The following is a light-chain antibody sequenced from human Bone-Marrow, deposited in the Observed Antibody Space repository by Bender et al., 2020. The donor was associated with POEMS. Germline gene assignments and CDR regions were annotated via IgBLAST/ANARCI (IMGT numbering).Light chain of an antibody. CDR2: SNN. V-gene: IGLV1-44*01. CDR1: SSNFGNNA. CDR3: SSWDDSLNGWV. Sequence: ISCSGTSSNFGNNAANWYQHVTGTAPKLLIYSNNQRPSGVPDRFSASTSGTSASLAISGLHSDDEADYYCSSWDDSLNGWVFGGGTKLTVL. J-gene: IGLJ3*02.